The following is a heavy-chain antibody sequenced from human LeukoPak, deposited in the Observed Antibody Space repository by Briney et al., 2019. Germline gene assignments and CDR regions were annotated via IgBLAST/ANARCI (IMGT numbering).Heavy chain of an antibody. V-gene: IGHV3-48*03. D-gene: IGHD6-19*01. CDR1: GFTFSNYE. J-gene: IGHJ4*02. Sequence: GGSLRLSCAASGFTFSNYEMNWVRQAPGKGLEWVSYISSIDSTIYYADSVKGRFTISRDNAKNSLYLQMSSLRADDTAVYYCARGIAVAGPYYFDYWGRGTLVTVSS. CDR3: ARGIAVAGPYYFDY. CDR2: ISSIDSTI.